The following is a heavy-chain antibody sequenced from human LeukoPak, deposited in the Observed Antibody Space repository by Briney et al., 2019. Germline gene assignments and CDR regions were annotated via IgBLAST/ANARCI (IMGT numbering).Heavy chain of an antibody. CDR1: RFTFSNYA. CDR2: ISGSGSGSST. CDR3: AKDATAVPGTVYMDV. D-gene: IGHD6-13*01. J-gene: IGHJ6*03. V-gene: IGHV3-23*01. Sequence: GGSLRLSCAASRFTFSNYAMSWVRQAPGKGLEWVSTISGSGSGSSTYYADSAKGRFTISRDNAKNSVYLQMTSLRAEDTALYYCAKDATAVPGTVYMDVWGKGTTVTISS.